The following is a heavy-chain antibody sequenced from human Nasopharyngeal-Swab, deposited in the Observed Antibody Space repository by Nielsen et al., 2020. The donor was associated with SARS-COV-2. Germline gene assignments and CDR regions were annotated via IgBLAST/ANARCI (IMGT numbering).Heavy chain of an antibody. Sequence: GGSLRLSCSASGFTFSSYTMHWVRQAPGKGLEHASAISSNGGSTYYADSVKGRFTISRDHSKNTLNLQMSSLRAEDTAVYYCVKDRGAHSVVVVAASWGQGTLVTVSS. CDR2: ISSNGGST. CDR1: GFTFSSYT. CDR3: VKDRGAHSVVVVAAS. D-gene: IGHD2-15*01. V-gene: IGHV3-64D*06. J-gene: IGHJ4*02.